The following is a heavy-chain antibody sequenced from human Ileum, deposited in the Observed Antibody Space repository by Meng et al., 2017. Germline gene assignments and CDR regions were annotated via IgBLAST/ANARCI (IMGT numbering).Heavy chain of an antibody. Sequence: GQLQESGPGLVEPSGTLSLTCTVSGGSISSSFYWSWVRQSPGKGLEWIGQIYLAGSPNYNPSLERRVTISVDKSKNQFSLRLTSVTAADTAVYYCARYILRWGYYFDYWGQGTLVTVSS. D-gene: IGHD4-23*01. J-gene: IGHJ4*02. CDR1: GGSISSSFY. CDR3: ARYILRWGYYFDY. CDR2: IYLAGSP. V-gene: IGHV4-4*02.